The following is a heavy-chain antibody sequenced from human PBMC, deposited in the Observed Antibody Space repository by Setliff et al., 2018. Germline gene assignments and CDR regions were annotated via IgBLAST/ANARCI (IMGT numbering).Heavy chain of an antibody. Sequence: GGXLRLXCAXSVFTFXSXXXXXXRQAAGKGLEWVSYITSSSXTIHXXXSVKRRFTISRDDAKNSLYLQMNSLRAEDTAVYYCARVIYFYYMDVWGKGTTVTVSS. CDR1: VFTFXSXX. CDR2: ITSSSXTI. V-gene: IGHV3-48*01. J-gene: IGHJ6*03. CDR3: ARVIYFYYMDV.